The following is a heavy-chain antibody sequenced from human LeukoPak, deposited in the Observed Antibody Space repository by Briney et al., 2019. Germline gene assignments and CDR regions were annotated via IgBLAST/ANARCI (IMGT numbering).Heavy chain of an antibody. CDR2: ISHDGGNK. D-gene: IGHD3-10*01. J-gene: IGHJ4*02. CDR3: AKDREYYYGSGSDY. V-gene: IGHV3-30*18. Sequence: PGGSLRLSCAASGFTFSSYGMHWVRQAPGKGLERVAVISHDGGNKYYADFAKGRFTISRDNFQNTLYLQMNSLRAEDTAGYYCAKDREYYYGSGSDYWGQGTLVAVSS. CDR1: GFTFSSYG.